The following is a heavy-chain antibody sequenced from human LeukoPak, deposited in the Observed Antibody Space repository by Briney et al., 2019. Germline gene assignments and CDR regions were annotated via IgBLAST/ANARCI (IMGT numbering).Heavy chain of an antibody. D-gene: IGHD1-26*01. V-gene: IGHV5-51*01. J-gene: IGHJ3*02. CDR2: IYPGDSDT. CDR3: GRLGYSGTYFGAFDI. CDR1: GYTFTNYW. Sequence: GASLKISCKAAGYTFTNYWIVWVRQMPGKGLEWMGIIYPGDSDTRYSPSFQGQVTISLDKSITTAYLQWSSLKASDTAMYYCGRLGYSGTYFGAFDIWGQGTVVTVSS.